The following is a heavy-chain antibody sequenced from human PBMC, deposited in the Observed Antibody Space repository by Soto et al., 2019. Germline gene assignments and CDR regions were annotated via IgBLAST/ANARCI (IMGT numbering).Heavy chain of an antibody. V-gene: IGHV3-11*01. Sequence: QVQLVESGGGLVKPGGSLRLSCAASGFTFNDYFMSWIRQAPGKGLEWVSYISSSVSTIYYADSVKGRFTISRDNAKNSLYLQMNSLRAEDTAVYYCARLYCSGGRCYSHFDYLGQGTLVTVYS. J-gene: IGHJ4*02. CDR3: ARLYCSGGRCYSHFDY. CDR2: ISSSVSTI. CDR1: GFTFNDYF. D-gene: IGHD2-15*01.